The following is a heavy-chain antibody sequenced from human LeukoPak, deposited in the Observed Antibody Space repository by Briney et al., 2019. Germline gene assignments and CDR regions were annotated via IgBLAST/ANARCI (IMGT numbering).Heavy chain of an antibody. D-gene: IGHD5-18*01. CDR3: ARGRIRPNWYFDL. CDR2: MSYDGNAI. J-gene: IGHJ2*01. CDR1: GFTFSNYA. V-gene: IGHV3-30*04. Sequence: GASLRLSCAASGFTFSNYAMHWVRQAPGKGLEWMAIMSYDGNAIHHADSVKGRFTISRDNSNNTLYLLMNSLRPEDTAVYYCARGRIRPNWYFDLWGRGTLVIVSS.